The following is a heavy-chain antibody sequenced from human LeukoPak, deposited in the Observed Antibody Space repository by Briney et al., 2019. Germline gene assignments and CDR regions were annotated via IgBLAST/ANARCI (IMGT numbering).Heavy chain of an antibody. J-gene: IGHJ6*02. Sequence: ASVKVSCKASGYTFTGYYMHWVRQAPGQGLEWMGWINPNSGGTNYAQKFQGWVTMTRDTSISTAYMELSRLRSDDTAVYYCARGPVFVTPHYYYYGMDVWGQGTTVTVSS. V-gene: IGHV1-2*04. CDR3: ARGPVFVTPHYYYYGMDV. CDR1: GYTFTGYY. D-gene: IGHD4-23*01. CDR2: INPNSGGT.